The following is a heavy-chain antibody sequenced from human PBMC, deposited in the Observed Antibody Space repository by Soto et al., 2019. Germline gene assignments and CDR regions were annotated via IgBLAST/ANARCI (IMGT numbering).Heavy chain of an antibody. D-gene: IGHD4-17*01. CDR3: ARDALGPNYGDPLGGAYYYYGMDV. V-gene: IGHV3-74*01. CDR2: INPDGSAT. Sequence: PGGSLRLSCAASGFTFSSYWMHWVRQAPGKGLVWVSRINPDGSATNYADSVKGRFTISRDNAKNTLYLQMNSLRAEDTAVYYCARDALGPNYGDPLGGAYYYYGMDVWGQGTTVTVSS. CDR1: GFTFSSYW. J-gene: IGHJ6*02.